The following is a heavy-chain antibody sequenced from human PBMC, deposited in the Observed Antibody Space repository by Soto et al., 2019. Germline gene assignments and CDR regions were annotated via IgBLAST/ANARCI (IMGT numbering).Heavy chain of an antibody. CDR2: ISYDGSNK. Sequence: QVQLVESGGGVVQPGRSLRLSCVASGFTFSSYGMHWVRQAPGKGLEWVAVISYDGSNKYYADSVKGRFTISRDNSKNTLYLQMNSLRAEDTAVYYCAKDGGITGSWDYWGQGTLVTVSS. J-gene: IGHJ4*02. V-gene: IGHV3-30*18. CDR3: AKDGGITGSWDY. D-gene: IGHD1-20*01. CDR1: GFTFSSYG.